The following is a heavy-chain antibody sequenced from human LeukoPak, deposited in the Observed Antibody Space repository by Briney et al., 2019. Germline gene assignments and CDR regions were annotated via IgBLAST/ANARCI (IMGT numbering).Heavy chain of an antibody. CDR1: GFIFSSYG. CDR3: AREDDYYGSGSYFIGQYYFDY. CDR2: IRYDGSNK. D-gene: IGHD3-10*01. J-gene: IGHJ4*02. Sequence: GGSLRLSCAASGFIFSSYGMHWVRQAPGKGLEWVAFIRYDGSNKYYADSVKGRFTISRDNAKNSLYLQMNSLRAEDTAVYYCAREDDYYGSGSYFIGQYYFDYWGQGTLVTVSS. V-gene: IGHV3-30*02.